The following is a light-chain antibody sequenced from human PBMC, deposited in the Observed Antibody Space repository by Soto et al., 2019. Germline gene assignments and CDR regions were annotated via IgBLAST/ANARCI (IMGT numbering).Light chain of an antibody. Sequence: EIVLTQSPGTLSLSPGERATLSCRASQSVSSNYLAWYQQKLGQAPRLLIFGASSRAAGIPDRFSGSGSGTEFTLTISGLQSEDVSIYFCQHYNFWPHSFGQGTKVDIK. CDR3: QHYNFWPHS. CDR1: QSVSSNY. CDR2: GAS. J-gene: IGKJ2*01. V-gene: IGKV3-20*01.